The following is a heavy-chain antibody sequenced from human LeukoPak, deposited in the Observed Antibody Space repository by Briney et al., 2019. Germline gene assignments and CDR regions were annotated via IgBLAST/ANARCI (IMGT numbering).Heavy chain of an antibody. J-gene: IGHJ4*02. D-gene: IGHD4-11*01. V-gene: IGHV3-74*01. CDR3: IRDFLTVTTNDY. CDR1: GFRFSDYW. Sequence: GGSLRLSCVVSGFRFSDYWMHWVRNAPGKGLVWVSGIKTDGSDRRYADFVTGRFTISRDNAKNTLFLQMNSLRAEDTAVYYCIRDFLTVTTNDYWGQGTLVTVSS. CDR2: IKTDGSDR.